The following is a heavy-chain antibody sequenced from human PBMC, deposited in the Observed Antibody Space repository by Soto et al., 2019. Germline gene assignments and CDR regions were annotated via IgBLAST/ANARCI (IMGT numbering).Heavy chain of an antibody. J-gene: IGHJ4*02. V-gene: IGHV3-21*01. D-gene: IGHD3-10*01. CDR3: ARDPGPESGY. Sequence: GGALRLSCAASGFTLSTYSMNWVRQAPGKGLEWVSSITGSSSYIYYADSVKGRFTISRDNAKNSLYLQMNSLRAEDTAVYYCARDPGPESGYWGQGTLVTVSS. CDR2: ITGSSSYI. CDR1: GFTLSTYS.